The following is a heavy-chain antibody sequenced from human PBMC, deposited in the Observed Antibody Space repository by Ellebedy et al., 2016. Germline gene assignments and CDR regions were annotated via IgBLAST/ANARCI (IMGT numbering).Heavy chain of an antibody. Sequence: GGSLRLSXATSGFTFSDYWMSWVRQAPGKELEWVANIKQDGREQYYVDSVKGRFTISRDNAKNSLYLQLNSLRAEDTAVYYCARDALVVPAAMYFDYWGQGSLVTVPS. V-gene: IGHV3-7*01. CDR2: IKQDGREQ. CDR1: GFTFSDYW. J-gene: IGHJ4*02. D-gene: IGHD2-2*01. CDR3: ARDALVVPAAMYFDY.